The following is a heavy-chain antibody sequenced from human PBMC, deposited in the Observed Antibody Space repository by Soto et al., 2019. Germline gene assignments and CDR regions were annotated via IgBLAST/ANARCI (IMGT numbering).Heavy chain of an antibody. V-gene: IGHV4-59*01. J-gene: IGHJ4*02. Sequence: PAETLSLTCIISGDSTSNYYWSWIRQSPGKGLEWIGYISYSGNTNYNPSLKSRVTISVDTSKDQLSLKVTSVTAADTAMYYCACLRGKRGSPSEYWGQGTQVIVSS. CDR1: GDSTSNYY. D-gene: IGHD2-15*01. CDR2: ISYSGNT. CDR3: ACLRGKRGSPSEY.